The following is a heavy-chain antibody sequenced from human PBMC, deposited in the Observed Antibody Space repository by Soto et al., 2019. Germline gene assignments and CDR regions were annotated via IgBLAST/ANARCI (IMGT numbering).Heavy chain of an antibody. V-gene: IGHV1-69*05. CDR2: IIPLFGST. Sequence: GASVKVSCKASGDPFSGYSISWVRQAPGQGLEWMGGIIPLFGSTNYAQRFQDRVSMTTDTSTSAAYLDLRSLRSDDTAVYYCGRGSSPVDFDSWGQGTLVTVSS. D-gene: IGHD2-2*01. J-gene: IGHJ4*02. CDR1: GDPFSGYS. CDR3: GRGSSPVDFDS.